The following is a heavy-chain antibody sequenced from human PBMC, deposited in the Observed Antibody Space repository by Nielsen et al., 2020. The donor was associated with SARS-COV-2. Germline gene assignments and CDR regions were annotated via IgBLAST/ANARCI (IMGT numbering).Heavy chain of an antibody. Sequence: GESLKISYAASGFTFSSYSMNWVRQAPGKGLEWVSSISSSSSYIYYADSVKGRFTISRDNAKNSLYLQMNSLRAEDTAVYYCARGPRDYGDHEGYFDYWGQGTLVTVSS. J-gene: IGHJ4*02. D-gene: IGHD4-17*01. CDR1: GFTFSSYS. CDR3: ARGPRDYGDHEGYFDY. V-gene: IGHV3-21*01. CDR2: ISSSSSYI.